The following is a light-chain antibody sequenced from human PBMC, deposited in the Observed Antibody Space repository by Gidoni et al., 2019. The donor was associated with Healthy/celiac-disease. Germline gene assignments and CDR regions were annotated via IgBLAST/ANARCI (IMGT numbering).Light chain of an antibody. J-gene: IGKJ1*01. CDR2: GAS. V-gene: IGKV3-20*01. CDR1: QSVSSSY. CDR3: QQYGTSPTWT. Sequence: EIVLTQSPGTLSLSPGERATLSCRASQSVSSSYFAWYQQKPGQAPRLLFYGASIRATGIPDRFSGSGSGTDFTLTISRLEPEDFAVYYCQQYGTSPTWTFXXXTKVEIK.